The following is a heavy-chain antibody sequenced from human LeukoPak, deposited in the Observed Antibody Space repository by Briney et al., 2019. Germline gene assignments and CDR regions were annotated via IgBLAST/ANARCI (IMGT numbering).Heavy chain of an antibody. D-gene: IGHD1-26*01. CDR1: GFTFSSYG. V-gene: IGHV3-30*18. J-gene: IGHJ6*03. CDR2: ISYDGSNK. CDR3: AKDRRSGSSTRYYYYYYMDV. Sequence: GGSLRLSCAASGFTFSSYGMHWVRQAPGKGLEGVAVISYDGSNKYYADSVKGRFTISRDNPKNTLYLQMNSLRAEDTAVYYCAKDRRSGSSTRYYYYYYMDVWGKGTTVTVSS.